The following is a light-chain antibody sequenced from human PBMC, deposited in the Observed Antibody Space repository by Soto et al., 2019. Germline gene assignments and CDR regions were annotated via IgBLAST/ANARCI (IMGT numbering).Light chain of an antibody. CDR3: CSYAGSYTYV. V-gene: IGLV2-11*01. CDR2: DVT. CDR1: SSDVGGYKF. Sequence: QSALTQPRSVSGSPGQPVTISCTGTSSDVGGYKFVSWYQQHPDKAPKVMIYDVTKRPSGVPDRFSGSKSGNTASLTISGLQAEDEADYYCCSYAGSYTYVFGTGTKLTVL. J-gene: IGLJ1*01.